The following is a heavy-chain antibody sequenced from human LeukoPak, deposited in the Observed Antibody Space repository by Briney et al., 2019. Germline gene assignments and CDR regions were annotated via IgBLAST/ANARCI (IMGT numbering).Heavy chain of an antibody. CDR3: ARGARTPDC. D-gene: IGHD4-23*01. Sequence: SETLSLTCTVSGGSLSSYYWSWIRQPPGKGLEWIGYIYNSESTNYNPSLKSRVTMSLDTSKNQFSLKLTSATAADTAIYYCARGARTPDCWGQGALVTVSS. V-gene: IGHV4-59*01. CDR2: IYNSEST. CDR1: GGSLSSYY. J-gene: IGHJ4*02.